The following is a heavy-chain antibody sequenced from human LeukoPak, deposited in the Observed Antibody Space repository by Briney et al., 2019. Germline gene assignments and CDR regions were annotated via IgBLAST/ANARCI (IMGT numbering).Heavy chain of an antibody. CDR1: GFTFSSYG. V-gene: IGHV3-30*18. D-gene: IGHD3-22*01. CDR2: IPYDGSNK. J-gene: IGHJ4*02. CDR3: AKDHYYDSSAFDY. Sequence: PGGSLRLSCAASGFTFSSYGMHWVRQAPGKGLEWVAVIPYDGSNKYYADSVKGRFTISRDNSKNTLYLQMNSLRAEDTAVYYCAKDHYYDSSAFDYWGQGALVTVSS.